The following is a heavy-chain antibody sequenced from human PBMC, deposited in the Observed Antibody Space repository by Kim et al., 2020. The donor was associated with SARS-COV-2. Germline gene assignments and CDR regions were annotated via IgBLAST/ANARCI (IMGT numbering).Heavy chain of an antibody. CDR3: AKPPYSTNWSCFDC. Sequence: GGSLRLSCAASGFTFSSFAMSWVRQAPGKGLEWVSLIGGGGRTTYYAVSVKGRFTISRDNSQSTLYLQMNSLRAEDTAVCYCAKPPYSTNWSCFDCWGEG. CDR1: GFTFSSFA. J-gene: IGHJ4*02. D-gene: IGHD2-2*01. V-gene: IGHV3-23*01. CDR2: IGGGGRTT.